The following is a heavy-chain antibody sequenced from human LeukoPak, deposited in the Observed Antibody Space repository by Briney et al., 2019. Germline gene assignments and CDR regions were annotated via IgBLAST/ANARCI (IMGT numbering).Heavy chain of an antibody. CDR1: GFTFSSYE. D-gene: IGHD6-19*01. Sequence: GGSLRLSCAASGFTFSSYEMNWVRQAPGKGLEWVSYISSSGSTIYYADSVKGRFTISRDNAKNSLYLQMNSLRAEDTAVYYCVRLAVAGDDYWGQGTLVTVSS. V-gene: IGHV3-48*03. J-gene: IGHJ4*02. CDR2: ISSSGSTI. CDR3: VRLAVAGDDY.